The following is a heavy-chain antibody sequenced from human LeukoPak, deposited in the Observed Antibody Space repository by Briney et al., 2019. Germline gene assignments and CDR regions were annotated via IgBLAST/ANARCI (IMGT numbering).Heavy chain of an antibody. CDR2: IYTSGST. CDR3: ARDGYSYGGYAFDI. CDR1: GGSISSGSYY. J-gene: IGHJ3*02. Sequence: SETLSLTCTVSGGSISSGSYYWNCIRQPAGKGLEWIGRIYTSGSTNYNPSLKSRVTMSVDTSKNQFSLKLSSVTAADTAVYYCARDGYSYGGYAFDIWGQGTMVTVSS. V-gene: IGHV4-61*02. D-gene: IGHD5-18*01.